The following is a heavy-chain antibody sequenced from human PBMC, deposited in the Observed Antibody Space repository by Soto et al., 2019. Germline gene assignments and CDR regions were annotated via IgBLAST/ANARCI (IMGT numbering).Heavy chain of an antibody. J-gene: IGHJ4*02. CDR1: GGTFSSYA. V-gene: IGHV1-69*13. D-gene: IGHD2-8*02. Sequence: SVKVSCKASGGTFSSYAISWMRQAPGQGLEWMGGIIPIFGTANYAQKLQGRVTITADESTSTAYMELSRLISEDTAVYYCARAGPRDGRPFDYWGQGTLVTVSS. CDR2: IIPIFGTA. CDR3: ARAGPRDGRPFDY.